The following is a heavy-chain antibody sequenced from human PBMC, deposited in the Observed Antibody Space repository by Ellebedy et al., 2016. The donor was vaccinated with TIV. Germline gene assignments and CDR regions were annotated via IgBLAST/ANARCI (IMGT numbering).Heavy chain of an antibody. D-gene: IGHD5-18*01. Sequence: GESLKISCAASGFSFSTYAMHWVRQIPGTGLEWVAVKSFAQSDEYYADSLKGRFTISRDNAKNTLYLHMNSLRSEDTALYYCARPHNSYGYLYFLDLWGQGTLVTVSS. CDR1: GFSFSTYA. CDR3: ARPHNSYGYLYFLDL. V-gene: IGHV3-30*04. J-gene: IGHJ4*02. CDR2: KSFAQSDE.